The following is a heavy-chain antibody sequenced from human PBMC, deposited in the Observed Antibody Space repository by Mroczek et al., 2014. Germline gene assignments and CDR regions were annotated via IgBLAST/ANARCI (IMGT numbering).Heavy chain of an antibody. J-gene: IGHJ4*02. CDR2: ISGSGGST. CDR1: GFTFSSYA. Sequence: VQLLESGEAWYSLGGSLRLSCAASGFTFSSYAMSWVRQAPGKGLEWVSAISGSGGSTYYADSVKGRFTISRDNSKNTLYLQMNSLRAEDTAVYYCAKDQYYDSSGYYFPVYYFDYWGQGTLVTVSS. CDR3: AKDQYYDSSGYYFPVYYFDY. V-gene: IGHV3-23*01. D-gene: IGHD3-22*01.